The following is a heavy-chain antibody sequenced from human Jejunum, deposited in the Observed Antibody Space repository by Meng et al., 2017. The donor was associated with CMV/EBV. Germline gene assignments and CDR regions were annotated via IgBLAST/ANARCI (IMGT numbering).Heavy chain of an antibody. CDR1: GYAFTSYD. D-gene: IGHD1-7*01. J-gene: IGHJ4*02. CDR2: MNPIRGNT. Sequence: KASGYAFTSYDINWVRQATGQGLEWMGWMNPIRGNTVYAQKFQGRVTMTRNTSISTAYMELSSLTSEDTAVYYCARGLWIVGTALAFWGQGSLVTVCS. CDR3: ARGLWIVGTALAF. V-gene: IGHV1-8*01.